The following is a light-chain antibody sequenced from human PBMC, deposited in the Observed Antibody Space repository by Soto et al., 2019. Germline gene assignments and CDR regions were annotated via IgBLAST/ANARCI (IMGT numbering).Light chain of an antibody. CDR2: DAS. V-gene: IGKV3-11*01. CDR1: QSVSSY. Sequence: EIVLTQSPATLSLSPGERATLSCRASQSVSSYLAWYQQKHGQAPRHLIYDASNKATGIPARFRGSGSGTDLTLTNTSIEHADFAVYYCQLDSNCPPEYTFGQGTKLQIK. J-gene: IGKJ2*01. CDR3: QLDSNCPPEYT.